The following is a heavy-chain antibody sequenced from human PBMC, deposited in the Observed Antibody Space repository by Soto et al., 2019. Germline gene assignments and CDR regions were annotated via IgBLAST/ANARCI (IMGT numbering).Heavy chain of an antibody. J-gene: IGHJ6*03. V-gene: IGHV3-64D*06. CDR3: VIPPGYSGYDRTGDYMDV. Sequence: GGSLRLSCSASGFTFSSYAMHWVRQAPGKGLEYVSAISSNGGSTYYADSVKGRFTISRVNSKNTLYLQMSSLRAEDTAVYYCVIPPGYSGYDRTGDYMDVWGKGTTVTVSS. D-gene: IGHD5-12*01. CDR2: ISSNGGST. CDR1: GFTFSSYA.